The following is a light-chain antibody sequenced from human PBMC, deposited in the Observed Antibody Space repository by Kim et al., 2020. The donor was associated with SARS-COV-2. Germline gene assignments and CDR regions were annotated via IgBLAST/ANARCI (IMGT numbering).Light chain of an antibody. J-gene: IGKJ2*01. V-gene: IGKV1-5*01. Sequence: GDRVTITCRASQSISSWLAWYQQKPGKAPKLLIYDASSLESGVPSRFSGSGSGTEFTLTISSLQPYDFATYYCQQYNSYPYTFGQGTKLEIK. CDR3: QQYNSYPYT. CDR1: QSISSW. CDR2: DAS.